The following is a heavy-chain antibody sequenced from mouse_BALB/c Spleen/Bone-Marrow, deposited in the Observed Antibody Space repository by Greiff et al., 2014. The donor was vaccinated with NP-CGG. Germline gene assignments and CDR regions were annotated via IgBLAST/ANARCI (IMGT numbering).Heavy chain of an antibody. D-gene: IGHD1-1*01. CDR1: GYTFSSYW. Sequence: QVTLKESGAELMKPGASVKISCKATGYTFSSYWIEWVKQRPGHGLEWIGEILPGSGSTNYNEKFKGKATFTADTSSNTAYMQLSSLTSEDSAVYYCARGGYYGSSYEDYAMDYWGQGTSVTVSS. CDR3: ARGGYYGSSYEDYAMDY. CDR2: ILPGSGST. V-gene: IGHV1-9*01. J-gene: IGHJ4*01.